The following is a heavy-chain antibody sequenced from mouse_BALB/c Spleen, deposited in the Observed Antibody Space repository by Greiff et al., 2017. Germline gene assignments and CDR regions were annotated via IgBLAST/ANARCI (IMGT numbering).Heavy chain of an antibody. CDR2: ISYSGST. CDR3: ARGLLYYFDY. V-gene: IGHV3-2*02. CDR1: GYSITSDYA. D-gene: IGHD1-1*01. Sequence: DVQLQESGPGLVKPSQSLSLTCTVTGYSITSDYAWNWIRQFPGNKLEWMGYISYSGSTSYNPSLKSRISITRDTSKNQFFLQLNSVTTEDTATYYCARGLLYYFDYWGQGTTLTVSS. J-gene: IGHJ2*01.